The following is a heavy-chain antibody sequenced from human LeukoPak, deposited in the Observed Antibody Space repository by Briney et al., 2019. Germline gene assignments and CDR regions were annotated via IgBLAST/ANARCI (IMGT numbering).Heavy chain of an antibody. J-gene: IGHJ4*02. D-gene: IGHD4-17*01. V-gene: IGHV3-74*01. Sequence: GSLRLTCAASGFTFRSYWMHWVRQAPGKGLVWVPRISSDGSSTDYADSVKGRFTIFRDNAKNTLYLLMNSLRAEDTAVYYCVRVHYGDYHDYWGQGTLVTVSS. CDR2: ISSDGSST. CDR3: VRVHYGDYHDY. CDR1: GFTFRSYW.